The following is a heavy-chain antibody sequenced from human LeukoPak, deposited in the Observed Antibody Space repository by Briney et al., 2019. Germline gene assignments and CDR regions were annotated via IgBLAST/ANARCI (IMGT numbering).Heavy chain of an antibody. CDR3: ARANYDSSGSDLDY. Sequence: PGGSLRLSCAASGFTFSSYGMHWVRQAPGKGLEWVAFIRYDGSNKYYADSVKGRFTISRDNSKNTLYLQMNSLRAEDTAVYYCARANYDSSGSDLDYWGQGTLVTVSS. CDR2: IRYDGSNK. J-gene: IGHJ4*02. CDR1: GFTFSSYG. V-gene: IGHV3-30*02. D-gene: IGHD3-22*01.